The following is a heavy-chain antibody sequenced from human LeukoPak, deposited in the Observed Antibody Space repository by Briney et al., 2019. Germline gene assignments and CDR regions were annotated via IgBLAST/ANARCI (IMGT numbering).Heavy chain of an antibody. V-gene: IGHV4-39*07. D-gene: IGHD3-10*01. CDR3: ARVIYPGAPFDY. CDR2: IYTSGST. CDR1: GGSISSSSYY. Sequence: SETLSLTCTVSGGSISSSSYYWGWIRQPPGKGLEWIGRIYTSGSTNYNPSLKSRVTISVDTSKNQFSLKLSSVTAADTAVYYCARVIYPGAPFDYWGQGTLVTVSS. J-gene: IGHJ4*02.